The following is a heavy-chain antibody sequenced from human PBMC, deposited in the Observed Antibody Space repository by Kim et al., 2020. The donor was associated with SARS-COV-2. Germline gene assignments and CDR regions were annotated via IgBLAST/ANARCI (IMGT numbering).Heavy chain of an antibody. CDR3: TSHYYDSSGYYYLDY. D-gene: IGHD3-22*01. V-gene: IGHV3-49*02. Sequence: ASVKGRLTISRDDSKSIAYLQMNSLKTEDTAVYYCTSHYYDSSGYYYLDYWGQGTLVTVSS. J-gene: IGHJ4*02.